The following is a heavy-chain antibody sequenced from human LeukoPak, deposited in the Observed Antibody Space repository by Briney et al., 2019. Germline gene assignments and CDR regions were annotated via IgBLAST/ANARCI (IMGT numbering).Heavy chain of an antibody. CDR1: GFTFSTYW. D-gene: IGHD2-8*01. Sequence: PGGSLRLSCAASGFTFSTYWMTWVRQAPGKGLEWVANIKHDGSEKYYVDSVRGRFSISRDNAKNSLYLQMNSLRAEDTAVFYCARLLAYGGGGEAFDYWGQGSLVTVSS. V-gene: IGHV3-7*01. CDR2: IKHDGSEK. J-gene: IGHJ4*02. CDR3: ARLLAYGGGGEAFDY.